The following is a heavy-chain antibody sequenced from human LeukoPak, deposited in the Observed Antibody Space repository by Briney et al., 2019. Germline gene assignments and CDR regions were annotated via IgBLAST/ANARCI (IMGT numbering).Heavy chain of an antibody. D-gene: IGHD3-10*01. CDR1: GFTFSSYG. CDR3: AKDQGANYYGSGSYYNAAYYFDY. V-gene: IGHV3-30*02. CDR2: IRYDGSNK. J-gene: IGHJ4*02. Sequence: GGSLRLSCAASGFTFSSYGMHWVRQAPGKGLEWVAFIRYDGSNKYYADSVKGRFTISRDNSKNTLYLQMNSLRAEDTAVYYCAKDQGANYYGSGSYYNAAYYFDYWGQGTLVTVSS.